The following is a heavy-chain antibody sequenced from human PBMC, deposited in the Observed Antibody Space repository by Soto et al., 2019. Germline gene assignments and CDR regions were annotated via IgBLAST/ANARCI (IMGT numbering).Heavy chain of an antibody. CDR3: ARDWGGRKFDY. V-gene: IGHV4-59*01. CDR1: GGSISSYY. J-gene: IGHJ4*02. CDR2: IYYGGST. Sequence: KPSETLSLTCTVSGGSISSYYWSWIRQPPGKGLEWIGYIYYGGSTDYNPSLKSRVTISVDSSKNQFSLKVRSVTAADTAVYYCARDWGGRKFDYWGQGALVTVSS. D-gene: IGHD3-16*01.